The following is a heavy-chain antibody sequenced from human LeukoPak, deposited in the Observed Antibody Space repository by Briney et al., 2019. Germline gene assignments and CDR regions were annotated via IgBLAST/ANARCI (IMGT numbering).Heavy chain of an antibody. CDR2: ISSNGGST. CDR1: GFTFSNNP. Sequence: PGGSLRLSCSASGFTFSNNPMLWVRQAPGKGLEYVSAISSNGGSTYYADSVKGRFTISRDNSKNTLYLQMSSLRAEGTAVYYCVKEGVICIAARLERGVQSVNYSYFVYWGQGPLVTVSS. D-gene: IGHD6-6*01. V-gene: IGHV3-64D*09. J-gene: IGHJ4*02. CDR3: VKEGVICIAARLERGVQSVNYSYFVY.